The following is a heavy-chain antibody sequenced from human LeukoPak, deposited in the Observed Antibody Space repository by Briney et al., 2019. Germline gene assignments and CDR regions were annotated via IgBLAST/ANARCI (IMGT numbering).Heavy chain of an antibody. J-gene: IGHJ4*02. CDR3: ARSSGYYYDSREAY. V-gene: IGHV3-33*01. Sequence: PGGSLRLSCAASGFTFSSYGMHWVRQAPGKGLEWVAVIWYDGSNKYYADSVKGRFTISRDNSKNTLYLQMNSLRAEDTAVYYCARSSGYYYDSREAYWGQGTLVTVSS. CDR1: GFTFSSYG. D-gene: IGHD3-22*01. CDR2: IWYDGSNK.